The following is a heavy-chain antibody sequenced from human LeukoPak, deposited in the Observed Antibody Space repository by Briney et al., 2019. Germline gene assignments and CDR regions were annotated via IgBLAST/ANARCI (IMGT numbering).Heavy chain of an antibody. J-gene: IGHJ6*03. V-gene: IGHV3-43*01. CDR2: ISWDGGST. Sequence: GGSLRLSCAASGFTFDDYTMHWVRQAPGKGLEWVSLISWDGGSTCYADSVKGRFTIFRDNSKNTLSLQVSSLRAEDTAIYHCAKGLKTAVGPYKGYHYYMDVWGKGTTVTVSS. CDR3: AKGLKTAVGPYKGYHYYMDV. D-gene: IGHD5-18*01. CDR1: GFTFDDYT.